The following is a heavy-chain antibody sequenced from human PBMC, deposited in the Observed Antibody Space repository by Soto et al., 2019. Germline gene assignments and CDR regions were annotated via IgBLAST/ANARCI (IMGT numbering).Heavy chain of an antibody. CDR3: ARSNFGTGFDA. CDR1: GFTFSDHH. J-gene: IGHJ5*02. Sequence: PGGSLRLSCAASGFTFSDHHMDWVRQAPGKGLEWVGRSKNKAKSYITEYAAAVKGRFTISRDDAKNSLYLQMNSPIIEDTAVYYCARSNFGTGFDAWGQGTLVTVSS. V-gene: IGHV3-72*01. D-gene: IGHD6-13*01. CDR2: SKNKAKSYIT.